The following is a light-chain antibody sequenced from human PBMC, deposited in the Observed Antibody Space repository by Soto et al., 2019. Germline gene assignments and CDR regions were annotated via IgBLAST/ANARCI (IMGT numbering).Light chain of an antibody. V-gene: IGKV3-20*01. CDR1: QSFNSIY. CDR2: GAS. Sequence: EIVLTQSPGTLSLSPGERATLSCRASQSFNSIYLAWYQQKPGQAPRLLIYGASSRATGIPDRFSGSGSGADFTLTISRLEPEDFAVYYCHQYDSWTFGQGTKV. J-gene: IGKJ1*01. CDR3: HQYDSWT.